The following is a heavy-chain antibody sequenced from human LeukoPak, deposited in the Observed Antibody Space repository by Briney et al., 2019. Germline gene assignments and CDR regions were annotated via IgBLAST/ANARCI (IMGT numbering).Heavy chain of an antibody. V-gene: IGHV4-39*01. J-gene: IGHJ4*01. D-gene: IGHD2-2*01. CDR3: ARHGNLVVVPSAKGFDY. CDR2: IYYSGDT. Sequence: SETLSLTCTVSGGSISSFSHYWGWIRQPPGKGLEWIGSIYYSGDTYFNPSLKSRVTISVDTSKSHFSLRRCSVTAADTAVYYCARHGNLVVVPSAKGFDYWGQGTLVTVSS. CDR1: GGSISSFSHY.